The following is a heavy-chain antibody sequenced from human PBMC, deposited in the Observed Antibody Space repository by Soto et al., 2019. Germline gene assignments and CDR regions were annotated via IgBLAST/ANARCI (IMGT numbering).Heavy chain of an antibody. CDR2: VSHDGRNT. CDR3: AKGGRQWLFTSDFNY. V-gene: IGHV3-30*18. CDR1: GFTFSDYA. D-gene: IGHD6-19*01. J-gene: IGHJ4*02. Sequence: VQLVESGGGVVQPGRSLRLSCAASGFTFSDYAMHWVRQAPGKGLEWVAVVSHDGRNTHYADSVKGRFTISRDSSKNPVSLEMTSLRAEATAVYYCAKGGRQWLFTSDFNYWGQGALVTVSS.